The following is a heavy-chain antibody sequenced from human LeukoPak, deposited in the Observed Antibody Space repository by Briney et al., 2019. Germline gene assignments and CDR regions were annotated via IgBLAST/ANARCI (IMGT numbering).Heavy chain of an antibody. CDR2: ILYDGGNK. D-gene: IGHD3-10*01. CDR1: GFTFTTYG. Sequence: GGSLRLSCAASGFTFTTYGMHWVRQAPGKGLEWVAFILYDGGNKYYADSVKGRFTMSRDNSKNSLYLQMNSLRAEDTAVYYCAKDRYYTSGSYFGYFDYWGQGTLVTVSS. CDR3: AKDRYYTSGSYFGYFDY. V-gene: IGHV3-30*02. J-gene: IGHJ4*02.